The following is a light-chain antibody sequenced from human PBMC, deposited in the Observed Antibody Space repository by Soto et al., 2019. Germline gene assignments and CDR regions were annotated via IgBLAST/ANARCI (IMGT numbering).Light chain of an antibody. CDR1: QGISTN. CDR2: DAS. J-gene: IGKJ1*01. V-gene: IGKV1-5*01. CDR3: QQYNSYWT. Sequence: DIQMTQSPSSVSASVGDRVTITCRASQGISTNLAWYQQKPGKAPKLLIYDASSLESGVPSRFSGSGPGTEFTLTISSLQPDDFATYYCQQYNSYWTFGQGTKVDIK.